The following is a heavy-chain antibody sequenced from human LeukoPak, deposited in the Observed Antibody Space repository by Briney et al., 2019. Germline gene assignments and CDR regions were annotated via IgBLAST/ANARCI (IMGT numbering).Heavy chain of an antibody. CDR2: ISSSSSTI. Sequence: GGSLRLSCAASGFTFSSYSMNWVRQAPGKGLEWVSYISSSSSTIYYADSVKGRFTISRDNAKNSLYLQMNSLRAEDTAVYYCARGPSIVVVVAATGDSFDYWGQGTLVTVSS. D-gene: IGHD2-15*01. J-gene: IGHJ4*02. V-gene: IGHV3-48*01. CDR3: ARGPSIVVVVAATGDSFDY. CDR1: GFTFSSYS.